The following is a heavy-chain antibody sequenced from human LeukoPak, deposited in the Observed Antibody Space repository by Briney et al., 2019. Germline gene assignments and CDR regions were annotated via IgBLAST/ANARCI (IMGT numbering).Heavy chain of an antibody. CDR3: AKKMSITAASQVDY. CDR1: GFTFSSYS. J-gene: IGHJ4*02. D-gene: IGHD1-20*01. Sequence: GGSLSLSCAASGFTFSSYSMSWVRQAPGKGLEWVSAISSSGGSTDYTDSVKGRFTISRDNSKNTLYLQMNSLRAEDTAVYYCAKKMSITAASQVDYWGQGTLVTVSS. CDR2: ISSSGGST. V-gene: IGHV3-23*01.